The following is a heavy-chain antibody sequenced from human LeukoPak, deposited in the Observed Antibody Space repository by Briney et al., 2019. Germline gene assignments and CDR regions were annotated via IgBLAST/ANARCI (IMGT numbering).Heavy chain of an antibody. Sequence: ASVKVSCKASGGTFSSSAISWVRQAPGQGLEWMGGLIPIFGTANYAQKFQGRVTITADKSTSTAYMELSSLRSEDTAVYYCARDGGGYSGYDFLNPYYGMDVWGEATAVTVSS. CDR2: LIPIFGTA. CDR3: ARDGGGYSGYDFLNPYYGMDV. J-gene: IGHJ6*04. V-gene: IGHV1-69*06. CDR1: GGTFSSSA. D-gene: IGHD5-12*01.